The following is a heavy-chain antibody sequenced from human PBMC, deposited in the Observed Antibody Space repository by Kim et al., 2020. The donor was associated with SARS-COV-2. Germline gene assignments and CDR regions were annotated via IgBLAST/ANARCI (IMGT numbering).Heavy chain of an antibody. CDR3: AKDWVYGSGSYYPMGYYYGMDV. CDR2: ISGDGGST. J-gene: IGHJ6*02. D-gene: IGHD3-10*01. V-gene: IGHV3-43*02. CDR1: GFTFDDYA. Sequence: GGSLRLSCAASGFTFDDYAMHWVRQAPGKGLEWVSLISGDGGSTYYADSVKGRFTISRDNSKNSLYLQMNSLRTEDTALYYCAKDWVYGSGSYYPMGYYYGMDVWGQGTTVTVSS.